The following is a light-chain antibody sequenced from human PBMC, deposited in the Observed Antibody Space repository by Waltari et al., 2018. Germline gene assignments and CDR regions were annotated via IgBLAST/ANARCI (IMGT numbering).Light chain of an antibody. CDR2: AVT. J-gene: IGLJ3*02. Sequence: QSALTQPASVSGSPGQSITISCTGTSSDVGSYELVSWYQQPPGKAPKLMIYAVTKRPSGFCIRFSGSKSGTTASLTISGLQPEDEADYYCCSYVSSDTLVFGGGTKLTVL. CDR3: CSYVSSDTLV. CDR1: SSDVGSYEL. V-gene: IGLV2-23*02.